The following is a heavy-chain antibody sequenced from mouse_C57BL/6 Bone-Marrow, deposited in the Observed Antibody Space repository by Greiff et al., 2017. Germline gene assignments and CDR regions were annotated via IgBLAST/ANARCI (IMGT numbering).Heavy chain of an antibody. CDR2: ISPRDGST. V-gene: IGHV1-85*01. CDR3: ARDYGSSYWYFDV. Sequence: QVQLKESGPELVKPGASVKLSCKASGYTFPSYDINWVKQRPGQGLEWIGWISPRDGSTKYNEKFKGKATLTVDTSSSTAYMELHSLTSEDSAVYFCARDYGSSYWYFDVWGTGTTVTVSS. J-gene: IGHJ1*03. CDR1: GYTFPSYD. D-gene: IGHD1-1*01.